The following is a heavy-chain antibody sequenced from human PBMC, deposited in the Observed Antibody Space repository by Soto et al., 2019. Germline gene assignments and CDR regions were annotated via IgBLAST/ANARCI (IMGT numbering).Heavy chain of an antibody. V-gene: IGHV1-2*02. CDR1: GYTFIDYY. Sequence: VASVKVSCKASGYTFIDYYIHWVRQAPGQGLEWMGWVSPRSGGTNYAQKFQGRVTITRDTSINTAYMELTSLRSDDTAVYYCTKKGGGPFPFDPWGQGTRVTVSS. D-gene: IGHD3-10*01. CDR3: TKKGGGPFPFDP. J-gene: IGHJ5*02. CDR2: VSPRSGGT.